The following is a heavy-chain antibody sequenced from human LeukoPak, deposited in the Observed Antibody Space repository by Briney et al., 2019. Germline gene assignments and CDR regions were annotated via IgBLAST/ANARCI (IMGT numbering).Heavy chain of an antibody. CDR2: IKQDGSEK. D-gene: IGHD2-21*02. V-gene: IGHV3-7*01. Sequence: PGGSLRLSCAASGFTFSSYWMSWVRQAPGKGLEWVANIKQDGSEKYYVDSVKGRFTISRDNAKNSLYLQMNSLRAEDTAVCYCARDSVVTAILGIYYYYYGMDVWGQGTTVTVSS. CDR1: GFTFSSYW. CDR3: ARDSVVTAILGIYYYYYGMDV. J-gene: IGHJ6*02.